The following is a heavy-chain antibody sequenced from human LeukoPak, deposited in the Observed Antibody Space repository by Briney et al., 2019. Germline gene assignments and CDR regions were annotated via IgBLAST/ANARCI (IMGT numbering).Heavy chain of an antibody. CDR1: GYTFTSYD. Sequence: GASVKVSCKASGYTFTSYDINWVRQATGQGLEWMGWMNPNSGNTGYAQKFQGRVTMTRNTSISTAYMELSSLRSEDTAVYYCARRADFRRYCSSTSCLYYYYYMDVWGKGTTVTVSS. V-gene: IGHV1-8*01. CDR2: MNPNSGNT. CDR3: ARRADFRRYCSSTSCLYYYYYMDV. D-gene: IGHD2-2*01. J-gene: IGHJ6*03.